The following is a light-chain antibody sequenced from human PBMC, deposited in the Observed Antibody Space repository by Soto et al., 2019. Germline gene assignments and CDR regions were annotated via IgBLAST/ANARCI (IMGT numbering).Light chain of an antibody. CDR3: RQLNSYPIT. CDR2: AAS. J-gene: IGKJ5*01. Sequence: DIQLTQSPSFLSASVGDRVTITCRASQGLSSDLSWYQQKPGKDPKLLIYAASTLQSGVPSRFSGSGSGTEFTLPISSLQPEDFATYYCRQLNSYPITFGQGTRLEIK. V-gene: IGKV1-9*01. CDR1: QGLSSD.